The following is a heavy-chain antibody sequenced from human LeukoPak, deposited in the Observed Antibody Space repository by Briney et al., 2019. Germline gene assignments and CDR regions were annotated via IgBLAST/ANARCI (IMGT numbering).Heavy chain of an antibody. V-gene: IGHV1-46*01. CDR1: GYTFTSYY. D-gene: IGHD3-22*01. CDR2: INPSGGAT. J-gene: IGHJ4*03. Sequence: ASVTVSCKASGYTFTSYYMHWVRPAPGQGLERMGIINPSGGATKYAQKFQGRVTMTRDTSTSTLYMELSSLRSEDTAVYYCARDLGITMIVNYFDCRGQGRLVSVSS. CDR3: ARDLGITMIVNYFDC.